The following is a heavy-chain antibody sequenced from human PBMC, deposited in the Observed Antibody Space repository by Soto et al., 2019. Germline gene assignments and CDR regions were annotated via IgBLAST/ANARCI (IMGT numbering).Heavy chain of an antibody. Sequence: SETLSLTCTVSGGSISSYYWSWIRQPPGKGLEWIGYIYYSGSTNYNPSLKSRVTISVDTSKNQFSLKLSSVTAADTAVYHCARERYYYGSSVADYWGQGTLVTVSS. CDR1: GGSISSYY. J-gene: IGHJ4*02. CDR3: ARERYYYGSSVADY. D-gene: IGHD3-10*01. CDR2: IYYSGST. V-gene: IGHV4-59*01.